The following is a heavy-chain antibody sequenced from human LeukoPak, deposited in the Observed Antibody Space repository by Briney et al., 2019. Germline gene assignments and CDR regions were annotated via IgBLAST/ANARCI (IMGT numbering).Heavy chain of an antibody. Sequence: GGSLRLSCAASGFTFSSYEMNWVRQAPGKGLEWVSYISSSGSTIYYADSVKGRFTISRDSSKNTLYLQMNSLRAEDTAVYYCARSEWVGTTTSWFDPWGQGTLVTVSS. J-gene: IGHJ5*02. D-gene: IGHD1-26*01. CDR2: ISSSGSTI. CDR3: ARSEWVGTTTSWFDP. CDR1: GFTFSSYE. V-gene: IGHV3-48*03.